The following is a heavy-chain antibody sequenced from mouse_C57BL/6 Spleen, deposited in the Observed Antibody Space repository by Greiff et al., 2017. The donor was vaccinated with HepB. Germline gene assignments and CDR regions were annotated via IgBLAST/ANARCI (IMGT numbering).Heavy chain of an antibody. CDR3: ARSSVRGPFDY. CDR2: IYPGSGNT. CDR1: GYTFTDYY. Sequence: VQRVESGAELVRPGASVKLSCKASGYTFTDYYINWVKQRPGQGLEWIARIYPGSGNTYYNEKFKGKATLTAEKSSSTAYMQLSSLTSEDSAVYFCARSSVRGPFDYWGQGTTLTVSS. J-gene: IGHJ2*01. D-gene: IGHD1-1*01. V-gene: IGHV1-76*01.